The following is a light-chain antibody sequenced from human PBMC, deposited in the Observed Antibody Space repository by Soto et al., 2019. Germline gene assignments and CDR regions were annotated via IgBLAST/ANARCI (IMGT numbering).Light chain of an antibody. CDR1: QTVTSSY. J-gene: IGKJ5*01. CDR2: GAS. Sequence: EIVLTQSPGTLSLSLGERATLSCRASQTVTSSYLGWYQQKPGQAPRLLIYGASRRATGIPDRFSGSGSGTDFTLTISRLEPEDFAVYYCQQYGGSPPITFGQGTRLELK. V-gene: IGKV3-20*01. CDR3: QQYGGSPPIT.